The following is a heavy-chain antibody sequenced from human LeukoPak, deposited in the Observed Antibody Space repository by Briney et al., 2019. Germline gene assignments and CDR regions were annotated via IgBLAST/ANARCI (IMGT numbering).Heavy chain of an antibody. CDR3: ASGARGTREGGDLYSFDY. Sequence: GGSLRLSCAASGFTFSSYWMCWVRQAPGKGLEWVANIKQDGSEKYYVDSVKGRFTISRDNAKNSLHLQLNSLRAEDTAVCYCASGARGTREGGDLYSFDYWGQGTLVTVSS. CDR1: GFTFSSYW. CDR2: IKQDGSEK. D-gene: IGHD4-17*01. V-gene: IGHV3-7*01. J-gene: IGHJ4*02.